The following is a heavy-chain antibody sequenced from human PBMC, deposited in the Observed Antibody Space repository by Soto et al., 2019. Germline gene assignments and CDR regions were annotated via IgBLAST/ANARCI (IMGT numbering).Heavy chain of an antibody. J-gene: IGHJ4*02. CDR3: ARGLSGSYFPFDY. D-gene: IGHD1-26*01. CDR2: IVPMLRTP. V-gene: IGHV1-69*11. CDR1: GGSFSDYA. Sequence: HVQLVQSGAEVKKPGSSVKVSCKASGGSFSDYAINWVRQAPGPGLEWMGGIVPMLRTPNYARKFQGRVTITADESTSTVSMELTSLTSDDTAVYYCARGLSGSYFPFDYWGQGTLVTVSS.